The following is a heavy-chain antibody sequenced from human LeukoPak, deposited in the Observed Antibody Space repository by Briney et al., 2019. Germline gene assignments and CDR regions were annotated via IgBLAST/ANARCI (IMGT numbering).Heavy chain of an antibody. CDR1: GYSISNVYY. Sequence: PSETLSPTCAVSGYSISNVYYWGWIRQPPGKGLEWIGTIYHSGTTYYNPSLKSRVTLSADTSKNQFSLKLSSVSAADTAVYYCARVWGLSYYYMDVWGKGTTVTVSS. CDR2: IYHSGTT. J-gene: IGHJ6*03. CDR3: ARVWGLSYYYMDV. V-gene: IGHV4-38-2*01. D-gene: IGHD3-16*01.